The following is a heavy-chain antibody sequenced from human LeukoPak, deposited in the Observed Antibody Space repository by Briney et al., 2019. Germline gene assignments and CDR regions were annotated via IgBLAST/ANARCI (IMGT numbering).Heavy chain of an antibody. Sequence: PAGSLRLSCAASGVTFSSYARSWVRQAPPKKLQWVSGILVCGGSTFFADSLKSRFTVSRDNSKNTLYLHMTSLGADDTAVYYCAKDRVPGSWYFDLWGRRTLVTGS. D-gene: IGHD3-10*01. V-gene: IGHV3-23*01. J-gene: IGHJ2*01. CDR3: AKDRVPGSWYFDL. CDR1: GVTFSSYA. CDR2: ILVCGGST.